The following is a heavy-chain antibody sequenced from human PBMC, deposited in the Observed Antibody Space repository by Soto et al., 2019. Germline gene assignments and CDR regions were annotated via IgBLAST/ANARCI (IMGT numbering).Heavy chain of an antibody. Sequence: SETLSLTCTVSGGSISSGCYYWSWIRQHPGKGLEWIGYIYYSGSTYYNPSLKSRVTISVDTSKSQFSLKLSSVTAADTAVYYCASRHCSSTSCYADYYYYGMDVWGQGTTVTVSS. V-gene: IGHV4-31*03. CDR1: GGSISSGCYY. CDR3: ASRHCSSTSCYADYYYYGMDV. CDR2: IYYSGST. J-gene: IGHJ6*02. D-gene: IGHD2-2*01.